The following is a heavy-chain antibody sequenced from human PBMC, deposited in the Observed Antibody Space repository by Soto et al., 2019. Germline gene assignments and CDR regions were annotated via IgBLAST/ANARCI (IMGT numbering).Heavy chain of an antibody. CDR2: ISSSGSTI. CDR3: ARSGYCSSTSCLGYYYYYMDV. Sequence: QVQLVESGGGLVKPGGSLRLSCAASGFTFSDYYMSWIRQAPGKGLEWVSYISSSGSTIYYADSVKGRFTISRDNAKNSLYLQMNSLRAEDTAVYYCARSGYCSSTSCLGYYYYYMDVWGKGTTVTVSS. J-gene: IGHJ6*03. CDR1: GFTFSDYY. V-gene: IGHV3-11*01. D-gene: IGHD2-2*01.